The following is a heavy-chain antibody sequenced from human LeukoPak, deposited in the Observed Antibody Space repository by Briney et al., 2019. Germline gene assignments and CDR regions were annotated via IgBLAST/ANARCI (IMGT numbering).Heavy chain of an antibody. D-gene: IGHD5/OR15-5a*01. V-gene: IGHV3-74*01. CDR1: GFTFSSYW. Sequence: PGGSLRLSCAASGFTFSSYWMQWVRQVPGKGLMWVSRINSDGITITYADSVKGRFTISRDNAKNTVYLQMNSLTAEDTAVYYCIASTITTRDFWGQGTLVTVSS. J-gene: IGHJ4*02. CDR3: IASTITTRDF. CDR2: INSDGITI.